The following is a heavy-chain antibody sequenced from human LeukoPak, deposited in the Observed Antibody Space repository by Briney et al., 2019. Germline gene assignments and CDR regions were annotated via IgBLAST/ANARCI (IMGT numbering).Heavy chain of an antibody. V-gene: IGHV3-21*05. J-gene: IGHJ4*02. CDR2: IGGTHSNI. Sequence: GGSLRLSCAASGFTFSIYSMNWVRQAPGKGLEWVSYIGGTHSNIYYADSVKGRFTISRDNAKNSLYLQMNSLRAEDTAVYYCARNGQASAYYYDSSGYALTDYWGQGTLVTVSS. CDR1: GFTFSIYS. D-gene: IGHD3-22*01. CDR3: ARNGQASAYYYDSSGYALTDY.